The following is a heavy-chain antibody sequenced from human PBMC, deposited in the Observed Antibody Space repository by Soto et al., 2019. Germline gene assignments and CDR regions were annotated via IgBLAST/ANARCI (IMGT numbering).Heavy chain of an antibody. CDR1: RFTFDDYA. D-gene: IGHD5-12*01. V-gene: IGHV3-9*01. J-gene: IGHJ4*02. Sequence: EVQLVESGGGLVQPGRSLRLSCAASRFTFDDYAMHWVRQAPGKGLEWVSGISWNSGSIGYADSVKGRFTNSRDNAKNSLYLQMNRLRAEDTALYYCAKGDIVATFYYFDYLGQGTLVTVSS. CDR2: ISWNSGSI. CDR3: AKGDIVATFYYFDY.